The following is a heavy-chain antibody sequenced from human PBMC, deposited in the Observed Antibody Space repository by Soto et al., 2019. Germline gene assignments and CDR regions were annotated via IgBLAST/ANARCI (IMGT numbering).Heavy chain of an antibody. J-gene: IGHJ5*02. CDR1: GFTVSSNY. Sequence: EVQLVESGGGLVQPGGSLRLSCAASGFTVSSNYMSWVRQAPGKGLEWVSVIYSGGSTYYADSVKGRFTISRDNSKNTLYLQMNSLRAEDTAVYYCARDLETGGGNWFYPWGQGTLVTVSS. D-gene: IGHD2-8*02. V-gene: IGHV3-66*01. CDR3: ARDLETGGGNWFYP. CDR2: IYSGGST.